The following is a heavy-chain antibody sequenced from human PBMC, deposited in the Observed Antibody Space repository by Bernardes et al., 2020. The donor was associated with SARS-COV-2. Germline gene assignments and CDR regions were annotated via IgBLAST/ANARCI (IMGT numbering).Heavy chain of an antibody. V-gene: IGHV4-59*08. CDR2: IYYSGST. CDR1: GGSINSYY. D-gene: IGHD3-10*01. J-gene: IGHJ4*02. CDR3: ARHVPRGPETDYNFEYYFDY. Sequence: SEPLSLICTVSGGSINSYYWSWIRQPPGKGLEWIGYIYYSGSTNYNPSLKSRVTISVDTSKNQFSLKLSSVTAADTAVYYCARHVPRGPETDYNFEYYFDYWGQGTLVPVSS.